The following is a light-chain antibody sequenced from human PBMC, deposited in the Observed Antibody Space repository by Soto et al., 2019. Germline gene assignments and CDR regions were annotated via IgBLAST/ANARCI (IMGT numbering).Light chain of an antibody. CDR2: GAS. J-gene: IGKJ4*01. V-gene: IGKV3-20*01. Sequence: EIVLTQSPTTLSLSPGETATLSCRASQRVTSSYLAWYQQKPGQAPRLLIYGASSRATGIPDRFSGSGSGTDFTLTISRLEPEDFAVYYCQQHGSSLALTFGGGTKVDIK. CDR3: QQHGSSLALT. CDR1: QRVTSSY.